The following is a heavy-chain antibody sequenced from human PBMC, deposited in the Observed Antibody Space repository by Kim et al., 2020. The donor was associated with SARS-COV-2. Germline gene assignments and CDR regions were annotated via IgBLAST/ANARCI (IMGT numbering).Heavy chain of an antibody. CDR1: GGSISSSSYY. D-gene: IGHD6-19*01. J-gene: IGHJ4*02. CDR2: IYYSGST. Sequence: SETLSLTCTVSGGSISSSSYYWGWIRQPPGKGLEWIGSIYYSGSTYYNPSLKSRVTISVDTSKNQFSLKLSSVTAADTAVYYCARQWLASTFDYWGQGTLVTVSS. V-gene: IGHV4-39*07. CDR3: ARQWLASTFDY.